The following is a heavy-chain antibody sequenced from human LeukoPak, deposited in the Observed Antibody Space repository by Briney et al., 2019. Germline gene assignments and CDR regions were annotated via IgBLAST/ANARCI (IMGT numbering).Heavy chain of an antibody. V-gene: IGHV3-20*04. CDR3: ARDRGGSGWYSDAFDI. Sequence: PGGXLRLSCAASGFTFDDYGMSWVRQAPGKGVEWVSGINWNGGSTVYADSVKGRFTISRENAKNSLYLQMNSLRAEDTALYYCARDRGGSGWYSDAFDIWGQGTMVTVSS. CDR1: GFTFDDYG. CDR2: INWNGGST. D-gene: IGHD6-19*01. J-gene: IGHJ3*02.